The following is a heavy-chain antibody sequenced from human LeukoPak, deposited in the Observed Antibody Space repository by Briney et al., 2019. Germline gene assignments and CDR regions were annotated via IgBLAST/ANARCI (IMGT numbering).Heavy chain of an antibody. J-gene: IGHJ6*04. CDR3: ARGRYFDWLDYYYGMDV. CDR1: GYIFTSYA. CDR2: INAGNGDT. V-gene: IGHV1-3*01. Sequence: SVNVSCKSCGYIFTSYAMHWVRQAPGQRREWMGWINAGNGDTIYSQKFQGRVTITRDTSASTAYMELSSLRSEDTAVYYCARGRYFDWLDYYYGMDVWGKGTTVTVSS. D-gene: IGHD3-9*01.